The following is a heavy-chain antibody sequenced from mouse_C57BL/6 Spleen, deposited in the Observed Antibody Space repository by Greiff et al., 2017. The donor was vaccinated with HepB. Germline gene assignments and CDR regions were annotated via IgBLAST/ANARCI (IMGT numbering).Heavy chain of an antibody. D-gene: IGHD4-1*01. J-gene: IGHJ2*01. CDR3: ARTPELGYYFDY. Sequence: VMLVESGPGLVQPSQCLSITCTVSGFSLTSYGVHWVRQSPGKGLEWLGVIWSGGSTDYNLAFISRLSISKDNYKSKVFFKMNSLRADDAAIDYCARTPELGYYFDYWGQGTTLTVSS. V-gene: IGHV2-2*01. CDR1: GFSLTSYG. CDR2: IWSGGST.